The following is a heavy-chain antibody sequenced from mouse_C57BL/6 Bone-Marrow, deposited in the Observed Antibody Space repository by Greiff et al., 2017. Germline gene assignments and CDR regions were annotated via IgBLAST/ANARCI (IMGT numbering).Heavy chain of an antibody. V-gene: IGHV1-74*01. J-gene: IGHJ2*01. CDR1: GYTFTSYW. CDR2: IHPSDSDT. CDR3: AMSYGSSYVGVFFDY. Sequence: QVQLQQPGAELVKPGASVKVSCKASGYTFTSYWMHWVKQRPGQGLEWIGRIHPSDSDTNYNQKFKGKATLTVDKSSSPAYMQLSSLTSEDSAVYYCAMSYGSSYVGVFFDYWGQGTTLTVSS. D-gene: IGHD1-1*01.